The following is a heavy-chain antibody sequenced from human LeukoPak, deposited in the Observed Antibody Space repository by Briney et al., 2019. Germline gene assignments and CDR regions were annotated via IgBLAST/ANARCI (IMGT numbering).Heavy chain of an antibody. J-gene: IGHJ2*01. V-gene: IGHV3-33*01. CDR3: ARDADASAFYWYFDL. CDR2: MWSDGSKT. CDR1: GFTLSYYG. D-gene: IGHD2-8*01. Sequence: GRSLRLSCTASGFTLSYYGVHWVRQAPGKGLELVALMWSDGSKTSYADSVKGRFTISRDISRNTLYLQMNSLRAEDTALYYCARDADASAFYWYFDLWGRGILVTVSS.